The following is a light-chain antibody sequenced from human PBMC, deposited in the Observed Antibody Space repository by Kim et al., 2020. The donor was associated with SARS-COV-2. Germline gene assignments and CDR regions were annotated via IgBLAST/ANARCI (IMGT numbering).Light chain of an antibody. CDR3: NSRDSSGNHVV. CDR1: SLSSYY. CDR2: GKN. J-gene: IGLJ2*01. Sequence: VGQTVRITCQGDSLSSYYASWYQQKPGQAPVLVIYGKNNRPSGIPDRFSGSSSGNTASLTITGARAEDEADYYCNSRDSSGNHVVFGGGTQLTVI. V-gene: IGLV3-19*01.